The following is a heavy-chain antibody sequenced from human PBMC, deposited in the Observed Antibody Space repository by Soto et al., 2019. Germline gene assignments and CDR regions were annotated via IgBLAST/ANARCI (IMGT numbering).Heavy chain of an antibody. V-gene: IGHV3-48*02. CDR3: ARSPLSSTGVFDP. CDR1: GFTFSSYS. D-gene: IGHD6-13*01. J-gene: IGHJ5*02. CDR2: ISSSSSSTI. Sequence: GGSLILSCAASGFTFSSYSMNWVRQAPGKGLEWVSYISSSSSSTIYYADSVKGRFTISRDNAKNSLYLQMNSLRDEDTAVYYCARSPLSSTGVFDPWGQGTLVTVSS.